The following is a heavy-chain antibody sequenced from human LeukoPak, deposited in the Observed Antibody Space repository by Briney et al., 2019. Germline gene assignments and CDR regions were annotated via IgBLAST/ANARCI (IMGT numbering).Heavy chain of an antibody. V-gene: IGHV4-59*11. Sequence: SETLSLTCTVSGASLSIHFCTWIRHPPGKVLECIGYGYHTGMTNDSPSLMSRVTKSVDTPKNQFSLKLSSVTAADTAVYSRGVENPPPADWGQGILVTVFS. D-gene: IGHD2/OR15-2a*01. CDR2: GYHTGMT. J-gene: IGHJ4*02. CDR3: GVENPPPAD. CDR1: GASLSIHF.